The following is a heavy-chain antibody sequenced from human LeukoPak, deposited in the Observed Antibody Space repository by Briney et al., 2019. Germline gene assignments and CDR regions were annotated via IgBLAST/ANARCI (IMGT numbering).Heavy chain of an antibody. D-gene: IGHD1-26*01. V-gene: IGHV3-74*01. CDR2: INSDGSST. CDR3: ARGVGGDDS. Sequence: GGSLRLSCAASGFSFSGYWTHWVRQAPGKGLVWVSRINSDGSSTSYADSVRGRFTISRDNAKNTVYLQMNSLRGEDTAVYYCARGVGGDDSWGQGTLVTVSS. J-gene: IGHJ4*02. CDR1: GFSFSGYW.